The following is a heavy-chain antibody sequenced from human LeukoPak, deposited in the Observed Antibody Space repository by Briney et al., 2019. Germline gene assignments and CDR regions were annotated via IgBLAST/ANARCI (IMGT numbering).Heavy chain of an antibody. D-gene: IGHD3-22*01. Sequence: AETLSLTWTVSGPSISSYYWSWVRQPPGKGLEWLWYIYNSGRTNYNPSLKSRIPISVGTSKNQFSLKLSSVTAADTAVYYCAGGYYDSSGSYYFDYWGQGTLVTVSS. CDR3: AGGYYDSSGSYYFDY. J-gene: IGHJ4*02. CDR2: IYNSGRT. V-gene: IGHV4-59*01. CDR1: GPSISSYY.